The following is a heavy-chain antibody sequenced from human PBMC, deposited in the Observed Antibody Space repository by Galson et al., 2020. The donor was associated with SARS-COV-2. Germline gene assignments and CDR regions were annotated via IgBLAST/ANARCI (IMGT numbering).Heavy chain of an antibody. CDR1: GFNFSDYY. CDR2: ISGSGTII. V-gene: IGHV3-11*01. J-gene: IGHJ4*02. D-gene: IGHD5-18*01. Sequence: GGSLRLSCAVSGFNFSDYYMSWIRQAPGKGLQWISYISGSGTIIYHADSVRGRFTISRDNAKNSLHLQMNSLRAEDTALYYCARGYTAVDYWGQGTQVTVSS. CDR3: ARGYTAVDY.